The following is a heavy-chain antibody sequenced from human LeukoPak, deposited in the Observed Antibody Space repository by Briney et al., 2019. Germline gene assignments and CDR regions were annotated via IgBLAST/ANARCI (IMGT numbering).Heavy chain of an antibody. V-gene: IGHV3-48*01. CDR3: ASHLGF. Sequence: GGSSRDPRAASGHTFSTYSMNWARQAPGKGLEWVSYISSGSSTIYYADSVKGRFTISRDNAKNSLYLQMNSLRAEDTAVYYGASHLGFWGQGTLVTVSS. J-gene: IGHJ4*02. CDR2: ISSGSSTI. CDR1: GHTFSTYS. D-gene: IGHD3-16*01.